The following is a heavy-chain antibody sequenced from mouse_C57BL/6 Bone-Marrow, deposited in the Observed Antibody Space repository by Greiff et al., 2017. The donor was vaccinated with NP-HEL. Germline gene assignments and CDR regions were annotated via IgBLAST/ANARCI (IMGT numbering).Heavy chain of an antibody. V-gene: IGHV1-26*01. CDR2: INPNNGGT. CDR1: GYTFTDYY. CDR3: VPRGYGSSRAPRFAY. J-gene: IGHJ3*01. D-gene: IGHD1-1*01. Sequence: VQLQQSGPELVKPGASVKISCKASGYTFTDYYMNWVKQSHGKSLEWIGDINPNNGGTSYNQKFKGKATLTVDKSSSTAYMELRSLTSEDSAVYYCVPRGYGSSRAPRFAYWGQGTLVTVSA.